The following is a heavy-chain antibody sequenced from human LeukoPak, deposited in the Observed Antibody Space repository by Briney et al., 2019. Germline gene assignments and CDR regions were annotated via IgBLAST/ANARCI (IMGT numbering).Heavy chain of an antibody. CDR1: AGSISSYY. V-gene: IGHV4-4*07. J-gene: IGHJ2*01. D-gene: IGHD5-18*01. Sequence: SETLSLTCTVSAGSISSYYWSWIRQPAGKGLEWIGRIYTSGSTNYNPSLKSRVTMSVDTSKNQFSLKLSSVTAADTAVYYCARSGDTAMVHDYFDLWGRGTLVTVSS. CDR3: ARSGDTAMVHDYFDL. CDR2: IYTSGST.